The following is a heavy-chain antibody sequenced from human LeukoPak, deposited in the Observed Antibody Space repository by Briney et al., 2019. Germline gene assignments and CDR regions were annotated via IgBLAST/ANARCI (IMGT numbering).Heavy chain of an antibody. V-gene: IGHV3-66*02. D-gene: IGHD3-22*01. CDR1: GFTVSSNY. CDR2: IYSGVGT. J-gene: IGHJ4*02. Sequence: GGSLRLSCAASGFTVSSNYMAWVRQAPGKGLEWVSLIYSGVGTYYADSVKGRFTISRDNSKNTLYLQMNTLTAEDTAVYFCARVGDTSSYYYYLDYWGQGLLVAVSS. CDR3: ARVGDTSSYYYYLDY.